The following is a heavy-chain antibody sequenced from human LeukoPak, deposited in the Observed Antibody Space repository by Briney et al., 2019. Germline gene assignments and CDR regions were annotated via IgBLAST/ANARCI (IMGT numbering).Heavy chain of an antibody. CDR1: GFTFTNSA. CDR2: IGNSGPT. V-gene: IGHV3-23*01. J-gene: IGHJ5*02. Sequence: QPGGSLRLSCASSGFTFTNSAMSWVRQAPGKGLEWVAAIGNSGPTYYADSVKGRFTISRDNSKNTLFLQMTSLRAEDTAVYYCAKKRAVITYNWFDPWGQGTLVTVSS. CDR3: AKKRAVITYNWFDP. D-gene: IGHD3-10*01.